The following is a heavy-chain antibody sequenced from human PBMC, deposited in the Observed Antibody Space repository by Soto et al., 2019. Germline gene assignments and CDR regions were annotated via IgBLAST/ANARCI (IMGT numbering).Heavy chain of an antibody. CDR2: IRSKTSRETR. J-gene: IGHJ3*02. V-gene: IGHV3-15*01. CDR1: GFPFTKAW. CDR3: TTDGFTGIVGI. Sequence: GGSLRLSCAASGFPFTKAWMTWVRQAPGKGLEWVGRIRSKTSRETREYAAPVKGRFTISRDDSKNMLYLEMNSLKIEDTGMYYCTTDGFTGIVGIWGQGTMVTV. D-gene: IGHD3-22*01.